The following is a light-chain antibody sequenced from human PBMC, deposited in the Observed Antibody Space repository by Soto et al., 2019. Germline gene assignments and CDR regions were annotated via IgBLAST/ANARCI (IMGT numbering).Light chain of an antibody. Sequence: EIVLTQSPATLFSFPGDRVTLSCRASQYINTRLAWYQHRPGQAPRLLIYQTSIRAAGIPARFSASGSGTDFTLTISRLEPEDFAVYYCQQYGSSPLWTFGQGTKVDIK. CDR1: QYINTR. CDR3: QQYGSSPLWT. CDR2: QTS. V-gene: IGKV3-20*01. J-gene: IGKJ1*01.